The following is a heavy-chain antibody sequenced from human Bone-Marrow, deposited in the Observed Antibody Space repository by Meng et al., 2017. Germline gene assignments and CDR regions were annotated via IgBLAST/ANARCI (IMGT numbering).Heavy chain of an antibody. D-gene: IGHD1-26*01. J-gene: IGHJ5*02. Sequence: SETLSLTCAVYGGSFSGYYWSWIRQPPGKGLEWIGEINHSGSTNYNPSLKSRVTISVDTSKNQFSLKLSSVTAADTAVYYCARDERGARFAWFDPWGQGTLVTVSS. V-gene: IGHV4-34*01. CDR1: GGSFSGYY. CDR2: INHSGST. CDR3: ARDERGARFAWFDP.